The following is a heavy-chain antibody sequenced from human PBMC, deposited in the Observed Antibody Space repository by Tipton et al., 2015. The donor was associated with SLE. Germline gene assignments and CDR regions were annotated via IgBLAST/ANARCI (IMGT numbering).Heavy chain of an antibody. CDR2: TFYRGST. Sequence: TLSLTCTVSGGSIGTGSYYWGWVRQPPGKGLEWIGSTFYRGSTHYNPSLKRRVTMSVDTSKNQFSLKLNSATATDTAVYYCARDSNNWNYGYFDYWGQGILVTVSS. CDR1: GGSIGTGSYY. J-gene: IGHJ4*02. D-gene: IGHD1-7*01. CDR3: ARDSNNWNYGYFDY. V-gene: IGHV4-39*07.